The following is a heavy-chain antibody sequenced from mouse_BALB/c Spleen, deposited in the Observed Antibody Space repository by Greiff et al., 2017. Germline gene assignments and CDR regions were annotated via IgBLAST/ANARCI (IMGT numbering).Heavy chain of an antibody. CDR3: ARKGYYDYLYWYFDV. J-gene: IGHJ1*01. D-gene: IGHD2-4*01. Sequence: VQLQQSGAELVRPGTSVKISCKASGYTFTNYWLGWVKQRPGHGLEWIGDIYPGGGYTNYNEKFKGKATLTADTSSSTAYMQLSSLTSVDSAVYFCARKGYYDYLYWYFDVWGAGTTVTVSS. CDR2: IYPGGGYT. CDR1: GYTFTNYW. V-gene: IGHV1-63*02.